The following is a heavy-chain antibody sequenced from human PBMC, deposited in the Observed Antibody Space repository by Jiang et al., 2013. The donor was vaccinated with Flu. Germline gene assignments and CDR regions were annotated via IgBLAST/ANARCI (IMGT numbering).Heavy chain of an antibody. V-gene: IGHV4-59*01. J-gene: IGHJ6*03. CDR3: ARDDSYYYYMDV. CDR1: GGSISSYY. CDR2: IYYSGST. Sequence: GLVKPSETLSLTCTVSGGSISSYYWSWIRQPPGKGLEWIGYIYYSGSTNYNPSLKSRVTISVDTSKNQFSLKLSSVTAADTAVYYCARDDSYYYYMDVWGKGTTVTVSS. D-gene: IGHD2-21*02.